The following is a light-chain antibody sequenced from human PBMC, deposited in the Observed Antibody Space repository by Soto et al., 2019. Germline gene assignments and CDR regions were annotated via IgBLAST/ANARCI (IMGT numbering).Light chain of an antibody. V-gene: IGLV2-14*03. J-gene: IGLJ1*01. CDR1: SSDVGGYNY. CDR3: SSYRTSSPYV. Sequence: SALTQPASVSGSPGQSITISCTGTSSDVGGYNYVSWYQQHPGKAPKLMIYNVSYRPSGVSNRFSGSKSGNTASLTISGLQAEDEADYYCSSYRTSSPYVFGTGTKVTVL. CDR2: NVS.